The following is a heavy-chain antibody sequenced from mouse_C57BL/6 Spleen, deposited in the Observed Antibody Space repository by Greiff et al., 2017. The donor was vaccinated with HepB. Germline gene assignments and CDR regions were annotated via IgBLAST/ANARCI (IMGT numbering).Heavy chain of an antibody. V-gene: IGHV1-64*01. CDR1: GYTFTSYW. D-gene: IGHD1-1*01. J-gene: IGHJ4*01. CDR2: IHPNSGST. Sequence: QVQLQQPGAELVKPGASVKLSCKASGYTFTSYWMHWVKQRPGQGLEWIGMIHPNSGSTNYNEKFKSKATLTVDKSSSTAYMQLSSLTSEDSAIYYCARTIYYGRADYWGQGTSVTVSS. CDR3: ARTIYYGRADY.